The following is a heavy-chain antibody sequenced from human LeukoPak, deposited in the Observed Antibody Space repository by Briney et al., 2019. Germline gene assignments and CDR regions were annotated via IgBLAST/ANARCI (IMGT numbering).Heavy chain of an antibody. Sequence: PGGSLRLSCAASGFTFSFYSMNWVRQAPGKGLEWVSYISSSDNTIHYADSVKGRFTISRDNAKNSLCLEMNSLRDEDTAVYYCARVHRGYSYGRLDYWGQGTLVTVSS. J-gene: IGHJ4*02. V-gene: IGHV3-48*02. CDR3: ARVHRGYSYGRLDY. CDR1: GFTFSFYS. CDR2: ISSSDNTI. D-gene: IGHD5-18*01.